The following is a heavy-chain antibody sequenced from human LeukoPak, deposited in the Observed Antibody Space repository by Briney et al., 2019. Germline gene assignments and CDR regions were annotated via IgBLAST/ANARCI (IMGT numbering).Heavy chain of an antibody. CDR2: VYTDGST. Sequence: AGGSLRRSCAASGFAVSSIFMTWVRPAPGKGLEWVPVVYTDGSTYYTDSVKGRFTISRDNSKNTLSLQMNSLRPEDTDVYYCARLPSYWGQGTLVTVSS. J-gene: IGHJ4*01. CDR1: GFAVSSIF. CDR3: ARLPSY. V-gene: IGHV3-66*02.